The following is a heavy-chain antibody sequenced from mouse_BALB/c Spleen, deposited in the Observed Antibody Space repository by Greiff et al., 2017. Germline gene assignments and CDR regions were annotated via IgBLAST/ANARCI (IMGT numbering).Heavy chain of an antibody. CDR1: GYTFTSYY. Sequence: QVQLQQSGPELVKPGASVRISCKASGYTFTSYYIHWVKQRPGQGLEWIGWIYPGNVNTKYNEKFKGKATLTADKSSSTAYMQLSSLTSEDSAVYFCARDGGYFDYWGQGTTLTVSS. J-gene: IGHJ2*01. CDR2: IYPGNVNT. V-gene: IGHV1S56*01. CDR3: ARDGGYFDY.